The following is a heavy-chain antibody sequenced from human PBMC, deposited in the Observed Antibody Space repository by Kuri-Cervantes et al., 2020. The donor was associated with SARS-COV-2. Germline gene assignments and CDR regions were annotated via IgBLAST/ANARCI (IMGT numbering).Heavy chain of an antibody. V-gene: IGHV3-30-3*01. Sequence: GESLKISCAASGFTFSGYAMHWVRQAPGKGLEWVAVISYDGSNKYYADSVKGRFTISRDNSKNTLYLQMNSLRAEDTAVYYCARDPEYSSGWYERGYYFDYWGQGTLVTVSS. J-gene: IGHJ4*02. CDR2: ISYDGSNK. D-gene: IGHD6-19*01. CDR1: GFTFSGYA. CDR3: ARDPEYSSGWYERGYYFDY.